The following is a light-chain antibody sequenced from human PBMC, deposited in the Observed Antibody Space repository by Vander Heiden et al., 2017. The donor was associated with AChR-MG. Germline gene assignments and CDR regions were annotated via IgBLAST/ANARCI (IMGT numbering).Light chain of an antibody. V-gene: IGKV3-20*01. CDR3: QQDGSSPHT. CDR1: QSVSSSY. J-gene: IGKJ4*01. Sequence: EIVLTQSPGTLPLSQGETATLSCRASQSVSSSYLAWYQQKPGQAPRLLIYGASSRATGIPDRFSGSGSGTDFTLTISRLEPEDFAVYYCQQDGSSPHTFGGGTKVEIK. CDR2: GAS.